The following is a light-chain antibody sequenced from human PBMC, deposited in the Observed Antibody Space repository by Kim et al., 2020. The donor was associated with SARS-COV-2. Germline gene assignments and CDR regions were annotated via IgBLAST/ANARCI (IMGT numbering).Light chain of an antibody. CDR1: HSVSSN. CDR3: QQYDNWWT. V-gene: IGKV3-15*01. CDR2: GAS. J-gene: IGKJ1*01. Sequence: SVSPGERATLFCRASHSVSSNLAWYQQKPGQAPRLLIYGASTRATGIPARFSGSGTGTDFTLTISGLQSEDFVVYHCQQYDNWWTFGQGTKVDIK.